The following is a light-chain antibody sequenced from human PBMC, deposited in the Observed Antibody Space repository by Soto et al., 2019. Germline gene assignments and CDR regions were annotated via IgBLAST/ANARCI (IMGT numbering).Light chain of an antibody. J-gene: IGLJ2*01. CDR1: SGHSSYA. CDR3: QTWVTGSRV. CDR2: LNSDGSH. Sequence: QLVLTQSPSASASLGASVKLTCTLNSGHSSYAIAWHQQQPEKGPRYLIKLNSDGSHIKGDGIPDRFSGSSSGAERYLTISSLQSEDEADYYCQTWVTGSRVFGGGIKLTVL. V-gene: IGLV4-69*01.